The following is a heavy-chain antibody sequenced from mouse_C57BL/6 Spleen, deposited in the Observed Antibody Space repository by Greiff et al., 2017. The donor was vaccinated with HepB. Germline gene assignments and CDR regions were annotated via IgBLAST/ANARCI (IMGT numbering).Heavy chain of an antibody. Sequence: EVMLVESGGGLVKPGGSLKLSCAASGFTFSDYGMHWVRQAPEKGLEWVAYISSGSSTIYYADTVKGRFTISRDNAKNTLFLQMTSLRSEDTAMYYCARQGNWDWFAYWGQGTLVTVSA. V-gene: IGHV5-17*01. CDR3: ARQGNWDWFAY. CDR1: GFTFSDYG. CDR2: ISSGSSTI. J-gene: IGHJ3*01. D-gene: IGHD4-1*01.